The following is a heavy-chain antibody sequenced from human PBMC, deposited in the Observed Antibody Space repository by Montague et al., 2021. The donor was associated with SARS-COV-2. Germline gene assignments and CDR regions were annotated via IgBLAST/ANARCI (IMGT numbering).Heavy chain of an antibody. D-gene: IGHD7-27*01. CDR2: VDPEDGKT. V-gene: IGHV1-24*01. CDR3: ATSADWGSTGRFDF. Sequence: SVKVSCKVSGYSLTELPMHWVRQAPGKGLEWMGGVDPEDGKTIYAQSFQGRLTIAEDTSADTAYMELSSLRSDDTAVYYCATSADWGSTGRFDFWGQGTLVTVSS. J-gene: IGHJ4*02. CDR1: GYSLTELP.